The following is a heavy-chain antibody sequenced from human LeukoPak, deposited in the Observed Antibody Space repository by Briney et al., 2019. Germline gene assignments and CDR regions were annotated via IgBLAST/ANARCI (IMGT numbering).Heavy chain of an antibody. CDR2: ITPDGSGD. V-gene: IGHV3-7*01. CDR3: ARLMGTVTTYDY. J-gene: IGHJ4*02. Sequence: GGSLRHSCAASGFTFRNHWMSWVRQAPGRGLEWVASITPDGSGDYYLDSVKGRFTISRGNAENSLFLQMSSLGAEDTAVYYCARLMGTVTTYDYWGQGTLVTVSS. D-gene: IGHD1-7*01. CDR1: GFTFRNHW.